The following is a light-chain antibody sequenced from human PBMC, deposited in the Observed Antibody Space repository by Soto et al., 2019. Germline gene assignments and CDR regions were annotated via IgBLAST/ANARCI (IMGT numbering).Light chain of an antibody. CDR2: DAS. Sequence: DIEMTQSPSTLSASVGYRVTITCRASQTIRRWLAWYQQRPGKAPKVLIYDASTLESGVPARFSGSGSETQFSLTINSLQPEDSATYYCQHYNSDPWTFGQGTKV. V-gene: IGKV1-5*01. J-gene: IGKJ1*01. CDR1: QTIRRW. CDR3: QHYNSDPWT.